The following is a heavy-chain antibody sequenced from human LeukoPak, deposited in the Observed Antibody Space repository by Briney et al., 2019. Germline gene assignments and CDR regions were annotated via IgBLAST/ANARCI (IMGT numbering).Heavy chain of an antibody. CDR1: GGSISSSSYY. CDR3: ARILLWFGELTHFDS. D-gene: IGHD3-10*01. J-gene: IGHJ4*02. V-gene: IGHV4-39*07. CDR2: IYYIGST. Sequence: SETLSLTCTVSGGSISSSSYYWGWIRQPPGKGLEWIGSIYYIGSTYYNPSLKSRVTISVDTSKNQFSLKLSSVTAADTAVYYCARILLWFGELTHFDSWGQGTLVTVSS.